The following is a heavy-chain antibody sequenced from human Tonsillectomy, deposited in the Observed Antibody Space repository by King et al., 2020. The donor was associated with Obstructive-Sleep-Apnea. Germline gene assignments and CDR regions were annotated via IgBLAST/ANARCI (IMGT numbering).Heavy chain of an antibody. Sequence: VQLQQWGAGLLKPSETLSLTCTVYGGSFSDYYWSWIRQPPGKGLEWIGEINHSGSTNYNPSLKRRVTISVDMSKNQFSLKLTSVTAADTAVYYCARGSGAADVNWFDRWGQRAQVTVSS. V-gene: IGHV4-34*01. D-gene: IGHD6-13*01. J-gene: IGHJ5*02. CDR1: GGSFSDYY. CDR3: ARGSGAADVNWFDR. CDR2: INHSGST.